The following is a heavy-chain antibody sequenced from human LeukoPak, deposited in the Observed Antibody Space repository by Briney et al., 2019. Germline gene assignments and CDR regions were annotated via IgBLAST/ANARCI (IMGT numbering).Heavy chain of an antibody. D-gene: IGHD2-2*01. CDR2: INHSGST. J-gene: IGHJ4*02. Sequence: SETLSLTCAVYGESFSGYYWGWIRQPPGKGLEWIGEINHSGSTNYNPSLKSRVTISVDTSKNQFSLKLSSVTAADTAVYYCARVKIVVVPAASYFDYWGQGTLVTVSS. CDR3: ARVKIVVVPAASYFDY. CDR1: GESFSGYY. V-gene: IGHV4-34*01.